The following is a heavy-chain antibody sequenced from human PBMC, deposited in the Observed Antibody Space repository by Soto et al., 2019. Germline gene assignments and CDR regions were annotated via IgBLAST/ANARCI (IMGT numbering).Heavy chain of an antibody. J-gene: IGHJ6*02. CDR3: QLTRGGLFIMDV. Sequence: QVQLQESGPGLVKPSGTLSLTCTVSGGSISETTWWSWFRQPPGKGLEWIGDISHSGSANYNPSLKSRVTMSVDRSKNQISLILTSVTAADTAVYYCQLTRGGLFIMDVWGQGTTVTVSS. V-gene: IGHV4-4*02. CDR1: GGSISETTW. D-gene: IGHD7-27*01. CDR2: ISHSGSA.